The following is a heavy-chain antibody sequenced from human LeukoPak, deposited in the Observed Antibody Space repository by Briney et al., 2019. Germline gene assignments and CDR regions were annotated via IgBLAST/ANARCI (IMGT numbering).Heavy chain of an antibody. D-gene: IGHD7-27*01. Sequence: GGSLRLSCAGSGFIFDDYAINWVRQAPGMGLEWVSAITGSSGVTFYTDSVKGRFTISRDNSKNTLYLQMNSLRSEDTAVYYCARNPPLTGDFDFWGPGTMVTVSS. CDR3: ARNPPLTGDFDF. CDR2: ITGSSGVT. J-gene: IGHJ4*02. CDR1: GFIFDDYA. V-gene: IGHV3-23*01.